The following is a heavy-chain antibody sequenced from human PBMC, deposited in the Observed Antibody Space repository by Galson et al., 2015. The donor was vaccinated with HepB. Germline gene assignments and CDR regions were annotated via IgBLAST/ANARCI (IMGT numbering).Heavy chain of an antibody. CDR3: ANWCGGNCKSDY. J-gene: IGHJ4*02. Sequence: SLRLSCAGSGFTFSFYGMHWVRQAPGKGLQWVAVISHDGTNQYYADPVKGRFTISRDNSKNTMYLQMNSLRTEDTAIYYCANWCGGNCKSDYWGQGTPVTVSS. CDR2: ISHDGTNQ. V-gene: IGHV3-30*18. D-gene: IGHD2-21*01. CDR1: GFTFSFYG.